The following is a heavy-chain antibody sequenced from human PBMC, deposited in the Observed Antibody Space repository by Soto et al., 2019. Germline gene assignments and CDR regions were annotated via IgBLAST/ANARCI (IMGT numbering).Heavy chain of an antibody. CDR2: ISYSGST. Sequence: SETLSLTCTVSGGSMSSYYWTWLRQSPGRGLEWIGYISYSGSTYYNPSLKSRVTISADTSKNQFSLRMNSMIAADPAVYFCARADPDASVGYWGQGTLVTVSS. V-gene: IGHV4-59*01. J-gene: IGHJ4*02. D-gene: IGHD2-15*01. CDR1: GGSMSSYY. CDR3: ARADPDASVGY.